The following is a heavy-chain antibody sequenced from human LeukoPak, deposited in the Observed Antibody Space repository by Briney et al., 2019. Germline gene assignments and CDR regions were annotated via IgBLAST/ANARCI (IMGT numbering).Heavy chain of an antibody. Sequence: ASVKVSCKASGYTFTSYAMNWVRQAPGQGLEWMGRINTNTGNPTYAQGFTGRFVFSLDTSVSTAYLRISSLKAEDTAVYYCARVSFCSGGSCYYYFDYWGQGTLVTVSS. V-gene: IGHV7-4-1*02. CDR3: ARVSFCSGGSCYYYFDY. CDR1: GYTFTSYA. D-gene: IGHD2-15*01. J-gene: IGHJ4*02. CDR2: INTNTGNP.